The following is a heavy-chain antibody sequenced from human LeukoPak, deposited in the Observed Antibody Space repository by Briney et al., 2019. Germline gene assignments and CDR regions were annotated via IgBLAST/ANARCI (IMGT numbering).Heavy chain of an antibody. D-gene: IGHD1-26*01. CDR1: GGSISSYY. Sequence: SETLSLTCTVSGGSISSYYWSWIRQLPGKGLEWIGYIYYSGSTNYNPSLKSRVTISVDTSKNQFSLKLSSVTAADTAVYYCARDDDSGSSYWGQGTLVTVSS. J-gene: IGHJ4*02. CDR2: IYYSGST. V-gene: IGHV4-59*01. CDR3: ARDDDSGSSY.